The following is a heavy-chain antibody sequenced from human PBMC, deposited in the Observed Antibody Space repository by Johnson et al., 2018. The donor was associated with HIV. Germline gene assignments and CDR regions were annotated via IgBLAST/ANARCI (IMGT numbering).Heavy chain of an antibody. J-gene: IGHJ3*02. CDR3: ARGLQITFGGVIAPPDVFDI. CDR1: GFTFSSYG. Sequence: VQLVESGGGVVQPGRSLRLSCAASGFTFSSYGMHWVRQAPGKGLEWVAVIWYDGSNKYYADSVKGRFTISRDNSKNTLYLQMNSLRAEDTALYYCARGLQITFGGVIAPPDVFDIWGQGTMVTVSS. D-gene: IGHD3-16*02. V-gene: IGHV3-33*01. CDR2: IWYDGSNK.